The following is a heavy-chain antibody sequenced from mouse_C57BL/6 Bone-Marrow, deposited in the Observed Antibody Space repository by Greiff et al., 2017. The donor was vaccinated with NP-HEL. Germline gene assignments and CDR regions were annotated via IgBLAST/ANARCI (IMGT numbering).Heavy chain of an antibody. V-gene: IGHV1-36*01. Sequence: DVKLQESGPVLVKPGPSVKISCKASGFTFTDYYMPWVKQSHGKSLEWIGLVYPYNGGTSYNQKFKGNATLTVDTSSSTAYMELNSLTSEDSAVYYCARGFGLGTVGYFDYWGQGTTLTVSS. J-gene: IGHJ2*01. D-gene: IGHD1-1*01. CDR3: ARGFGLGTVGYFDY. CDR1: GFTFTDYY. CDR2: VYPYNGGT.